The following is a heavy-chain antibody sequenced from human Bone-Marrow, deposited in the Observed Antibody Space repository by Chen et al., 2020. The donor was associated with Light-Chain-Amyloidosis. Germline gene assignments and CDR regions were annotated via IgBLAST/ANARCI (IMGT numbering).Heavy chain of an antibody. D-gene: IGHD3-10*01. CDR3: GGYELLVPAY. CDR1: GYSSSSGYY. Sequence: QVQLQESGPGLVKPSETLSLTCAVAGYSSSSGYYWGWIRQPPGKGLEWIAGIYHSGNSYYNPSLKSRVTISVDTSKNQFSLRLTSVSAADTAVYYCGGYELLVPAYWGQGTLVTVSS. CDR2: IYHSGNS. V-gene: IGHV4-38-2*01. J-gene: IGHJ4*02.